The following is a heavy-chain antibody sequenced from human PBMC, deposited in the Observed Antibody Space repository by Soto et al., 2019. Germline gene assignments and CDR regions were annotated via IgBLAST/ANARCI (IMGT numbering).Heavy chain of an antibody. CDR1: GFTFNNYG. Sequence: GGSLRLSCAASGFTFNNYGMHWVRQAPGKGLEWVVVISFDGGNTVYADSVKGRFTISRDNSKDTLYLQMTSLRAEDTAVYYCVNPRGWGRYSIVGSGGPFDYGGEETL. CDR2: ISFDGGNT. CDR3: VNPRGWGRYSIVGSGGPFDY. J-gene: IGHJ4*02. D-gene: IGHD3-10*01. V-gene: IGHV3-30*18.